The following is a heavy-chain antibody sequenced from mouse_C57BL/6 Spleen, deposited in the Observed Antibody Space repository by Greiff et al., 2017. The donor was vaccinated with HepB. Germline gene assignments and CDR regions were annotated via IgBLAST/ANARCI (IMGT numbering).Heavy chain of an antibody. V-gene: IGHV5-17*01. CDR3: ARGLYVYYAMDY. D-gene: IGHD2-12*01. J-gene: IGHJ4*01. CDR2: ISSGSSTI. CDR1: GFTFSDYG. Sequence: EVMLVESGGGLVKPGGSLKLSCAASGFTFSDYGMHWVRQAPEKGLEWVAYISSGSSTIYYADTVKGRFTISRDNAKNTLFLQMTSLRSEDTAMYYCARGLYVYYAMDYWGQGTSVTVSS.